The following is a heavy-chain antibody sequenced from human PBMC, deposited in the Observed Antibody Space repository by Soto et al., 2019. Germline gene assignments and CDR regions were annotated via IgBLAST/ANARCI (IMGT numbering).Heavy chain of an antibody. CDR3: ARPQSGGYDLNY. CDR2: ITRSSTYT. D-gene: IGHD5-12*01. V-gene: IGHV3-11*05. J-gene: IGHJ4*02. CDR1: GFTFSDYY. Sequence: QVQLVESGGGLIKHGGSLRLSCAASGFTFSDYYMSWIRQAPGKGLERVSYITRSSTYTNYADSVKGRFTISRDNAKNSLYLQMNSLRAEDTAVYYCARPQSGGYDLNYWGQGTLVTVSS.